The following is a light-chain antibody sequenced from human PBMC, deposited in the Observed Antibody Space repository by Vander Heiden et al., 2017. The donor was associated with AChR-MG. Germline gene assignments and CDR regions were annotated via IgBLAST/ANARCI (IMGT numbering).Light chain of an antibody. V-gene: IGKV4-1*01. CDR2: WAS. Sequence: DIVMTQSPASLAVSLGERATINCKSSQSVLYSSNDKNYLAWYQQKPGQPPKLLIYWASTRESGVPDRFSGSGSGTDFTLTISSLQAEDVAVYYCQQDDSTPETFGQGTKLEIK. CDR1: QSVLYSSNDKNY. J-gene: IGKJ2*01. CDR3: QQDDSTPET.